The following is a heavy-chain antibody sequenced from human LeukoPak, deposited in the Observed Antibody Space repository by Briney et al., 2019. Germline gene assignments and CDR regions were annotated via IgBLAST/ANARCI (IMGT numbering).Heavy chain of an antibody. CDR2: ISSSSNKI. Sequence: GGSLRLSCAASGFTFSGYSMNWVRQAPGKGLEWVSYISSSSNKIYYADSMKGRFITSRDNAKNSLYLQMNSLRDEDTAVYYCARSGFRFLELLDYWGQGTLVTVSS. D-gene: IGHD3-3*01. CDR3: ARSGFRFLELLDY. V-gene: IGHV3-48*02. CDR1: GFTFSGYS. J-gene: IGHJ4*02.